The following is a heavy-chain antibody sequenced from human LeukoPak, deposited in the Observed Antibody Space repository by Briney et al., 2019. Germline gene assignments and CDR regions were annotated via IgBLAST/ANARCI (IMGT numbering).Heavy chain of an antibody. CDR1: GFSFSSYA. V-gene: IGHV3-30*04. D-gene: IGHD2-2*01. CDR2: ISYDGSNK. J-gene: IGHJ6*03. CDR3: AKSELVVPDYYYYYYMDV. Sequence: TGGSLRLSCAASGFSFSSYAMHWVRQAPGKGLEWVAVISYDGSNKRYADSVKGRFTISRDNSKTTLYLQMNSLRAEDTAVYYCAKSELVVPDYYYYYYMDVWGKGTTVTISS.